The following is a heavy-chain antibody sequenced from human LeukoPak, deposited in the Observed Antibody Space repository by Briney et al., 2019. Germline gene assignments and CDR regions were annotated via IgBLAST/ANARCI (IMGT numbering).Heavy chain of an antibody. CDR2: IKQDGSEK. Sequence: PGGSLRLSCAASGFTFSSYWMSWVRQAPGKGLEWAANIKQDGSEKYYVDSVKGRFTISRDNAKNSLYLQMNSLRAEDTAVYYCARVGGGSPYYYYGMDVWGQGTTVTVSS. CDR3: ARVGGGSPYYYYGMDV. J-gene: IGHJ6*02. CDR1: GFTFSSYW. D-gene: IGHD2-15*01. V-gene: IGHV3-7*01.